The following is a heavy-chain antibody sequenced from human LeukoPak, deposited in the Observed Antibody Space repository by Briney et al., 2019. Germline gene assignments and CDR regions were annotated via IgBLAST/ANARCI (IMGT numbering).Heavy chain of an antibody. CDR2: ISDKGTYI. D-gene: IGHD1-26*01. V-gene: IGHV3-21*01. CDR1: GFTFSTYS. CDR3: ARGGYSPD. Sequence: GGSLRLSCTASGFTFSTYSMNWVRQAPGKGLEWVASISDKGTYIYYADSVKGRFTISRDNAKNSLYLQMNSLRAEDTAVYYCARGGYSPDWGQGTLVTVSS. J-gene: IGHJ4*02.